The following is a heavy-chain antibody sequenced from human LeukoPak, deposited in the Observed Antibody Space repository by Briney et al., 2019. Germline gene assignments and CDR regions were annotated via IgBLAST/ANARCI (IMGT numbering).Heavy chain of an antibody. Sequence: GGSLRLSCAASGFTVSSNYMSWVRQAPGKGLEWVSVIYSDGSTYYADSVTGRFTISRDNSKNTLYLQMNSLRAEDTAVYYCARSAIVVVPAAPRDYYYYYYYMDVWGKGTTVTVSS. CDR1: GFTVSSNY. CDR3: ARSAIVVVPAAPRDYYYYYYYMDV. V-gene: IGHV3-66*02. J-gene: IGHJ6*03. CDR2: IYSDGST. D-gene: IGHD2-2*01.